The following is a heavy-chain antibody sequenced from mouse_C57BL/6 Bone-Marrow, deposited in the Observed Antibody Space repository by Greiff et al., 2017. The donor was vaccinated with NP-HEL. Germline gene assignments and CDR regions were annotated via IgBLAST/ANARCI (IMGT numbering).Heavy chain of an antibody. V-gene: IGHV1-52*01. J-gene: IGHJ1*03. CDR2: IDPSDSDT. D-gene: IGHD2-1*01. CDR1: GYTFTSYW. CDR3: ASLGFYYGNYEGYFDV. Sequence: QVQLQQPGAELVRPGSSVKLSCKASGYTFTSYWMHWVKQRPIQGLEWIGNIDPSDSDTHYNQKFKDKATLTVDKSSSPAYMQLSSLTSEDSAVYYCASLGFYYGNYEGYFDVWGTGTTVTVSS.